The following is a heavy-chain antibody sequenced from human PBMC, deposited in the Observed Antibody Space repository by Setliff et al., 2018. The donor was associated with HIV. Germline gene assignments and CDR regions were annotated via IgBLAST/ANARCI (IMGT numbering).Heavy chain of an antibody. V-gene: IGHV4-61*02. J-gene: IGHJ4*02. Sequence: NPSETLSLTCTVSGVSINSGNYDWGWIRQPAGKRLEWIGRIYSSGNTNYNPSLKSRVTISADTSKNQFSLRLTSVTAAETAVYYCARGGDGYNPGGGTFDHWGQGTLVTVSS. CDR1: GVSINSGNYD. D-gene: IGHD1-1*01. CDR3: ARGGDGYNPGGGTFDH. CDR2: IYSSGNT.